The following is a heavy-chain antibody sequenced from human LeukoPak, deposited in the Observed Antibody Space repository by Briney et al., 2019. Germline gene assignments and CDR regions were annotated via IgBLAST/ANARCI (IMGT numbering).Heavy chain of an antibody. Sequence: SGGSLRLSCAASGFTFSSYAMHWVRQAPGKGLEWVAVISYDGSNKYYADSVKGRFTISRDNSKNTLYLQMNSLRAEDTAVHYCARDKGIAARYFDYWGQGTLVTVSS. CDR3: ARDKGIAARYFDY. D-gene: IGHD6-6*01. CDR2: ISYDGSNK. V-gene: IGHV3-30-3*01. J-gene: IGHJ4*02. CDR1: GFTFSSYA.